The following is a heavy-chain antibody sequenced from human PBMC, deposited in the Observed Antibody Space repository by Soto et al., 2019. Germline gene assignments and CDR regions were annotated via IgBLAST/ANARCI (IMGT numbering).Heavy chain of an antibody. CDR1: GFSFGGYA. Sequence: EVQLLESGGGLVQPGGSLRLSCAASGFSFGGYAMNWVRQAPGKGLEWVSSISGSGSTTYYADSVRGRFTISRDNSKNALYLQMSSLRAEDTAVYYCAKGSRRYSGDVFDYWGQGTLVTVSS. J-gene: IGHJ4*02. D-gene: IGHD5-12*01. CDR3: AKGSRRYSGDVFDY. CDR2: ISGSGSTT. V-gene: IGHV3-23*01.